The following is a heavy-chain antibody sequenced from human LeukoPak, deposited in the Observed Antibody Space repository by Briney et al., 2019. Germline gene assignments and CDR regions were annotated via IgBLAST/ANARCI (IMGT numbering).Heavy chain of an antibody. CDR1: GFTFSSYG. D-gene: IGHD6-19*01. J-gene: IGHJ4*02. V-gene: IGHV3-30*18. CDR3: AKDRAYSSGWYLFPDY. Sequence: GGSLRLSCAASGFTFSSYGMHWVRQAPGKGLEWVAVISYDGSNKYYADSVKGRFTISRDNSKNTLYLQMNSLRAEDTAVYYCAKDRAYSSGWYLFPDYWGQGTLVTVSS. CDR2: ISYDGSNK.